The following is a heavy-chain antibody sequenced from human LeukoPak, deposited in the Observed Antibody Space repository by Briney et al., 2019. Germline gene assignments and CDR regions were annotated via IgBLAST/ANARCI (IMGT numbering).Heavy chain of an antibody. Sequence: GGSLRLSCAASGFTLSSYSMNWVRQAPGKGLEWVSSISRSSAYIYYADSVKGRFTISRDNAKNTLYLQMNSLRAEDTAVYYCARGADSGYSSDNWGQGTLVSVSS. CDR1: GFTLSSYS. V-gene: IGHV3-21*01. J-gene: IGHJ4*02. CDR3: ARGADSGYSSDN. D-gene: IGHD3-9*01. CDR2: ISRSSAYI.